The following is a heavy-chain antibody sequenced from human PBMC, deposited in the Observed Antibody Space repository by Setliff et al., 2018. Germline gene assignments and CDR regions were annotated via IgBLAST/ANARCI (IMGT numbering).Heavy chain of an antibody. CDR2: INPASGNT. J-gene: IGHJ4*02. CDR3: ARKGPNSSSHVFGY. D-gene: IGHD3-16*01. CDR1: GYTFTSYF. V-gene: IGHV1-3*03. Sequence: ASVKVSCKASGYTFTSYFVHWVRQAPGQRLEWMGWINPASGNTKYSQEFQGRVTITRDTSATTVYMELSSLRSDDMAVYYCARKGPNSSSHVFGYWGQGTLVTVPS.